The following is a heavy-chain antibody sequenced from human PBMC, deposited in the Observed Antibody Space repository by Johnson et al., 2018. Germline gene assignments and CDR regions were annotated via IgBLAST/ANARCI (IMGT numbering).Heavy chain of an antibody. Sequence: VQLVQSGGGLVSPGGSLRLSCAVSGFTFSSYWMHWVRQAPGKGLVWVSRINSDGSTTSYADSVKGRFSISRDNAKNTLYLQMNSLRAEDTAVYYCTRASTPSAFDIWGQGTMVTVSS. J-gene: IGHJ3*02. CDR2: INSDGSTT. CDR1: GFTFSSYW. V-gene: IGHV3-74*02. CDR3: TRASTPSAFDI.